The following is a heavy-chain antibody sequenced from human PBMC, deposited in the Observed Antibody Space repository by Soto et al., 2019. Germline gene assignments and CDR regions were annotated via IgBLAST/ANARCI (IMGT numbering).Heavy chain of an antibody. CDR1: GYSFAGYW. Sequence: GPSLKISCKGSGYSFAGYWITWVRQKPGNGLEWMGRIDPSDSQTYYSPSFRGHVTISVTKSITTVFLQWSSLRASDTAMYYCARQRYDADTGPNFQYYFDSWGQGTRVRASS. D-gene: IGHD5-18*01. J-gene: IGHJ4*02. CDR2: IDPSDSQT. V-gene: IGHV5-10-1*01. CDR3: ARQRYDADTGPNFQYYFDS.